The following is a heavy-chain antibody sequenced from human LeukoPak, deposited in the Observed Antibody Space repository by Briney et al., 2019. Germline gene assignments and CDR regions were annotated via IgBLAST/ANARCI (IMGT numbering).Heavy chain of an antibody. J-gene: IGHJ4*02. D-gene: IGHD6-25*01. Sequence: GGSLRLSCAASGVTFRNYWMSWVRQAPGKGLEWLANINEDGSGKYYVDSVKGRFTISRDNVKNSLYLQMNSLRAEDTAVYFCARDIAKAATISNDYFDYWGQGTLVTVSS. CDR2: INEDGSGK. CDR1: GVTFRNYW. CDR3: ARDIAKAATISNDYFDY. V-gene: IGHV3-7*01.